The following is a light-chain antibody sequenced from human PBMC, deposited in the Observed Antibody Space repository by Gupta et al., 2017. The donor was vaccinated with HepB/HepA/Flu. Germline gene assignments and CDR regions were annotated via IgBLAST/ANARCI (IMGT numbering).Light chain of an antibody. Sequence: DIQMTQSPSSVSASVGDRVTITCRASQGSSSWLAWYQQKPGKAPKLLIYAASRVQSGVPSRCSGRGSGTXFTLTSXSLQPEDFATYYGQQANSFPSTFGXGTKVDIK. CDR1: QGSSSW. V-gene: IGKV1-12*01. CDR3: QQANSFPST. J-gene: IGKJ3*01. CDR2: AAS.